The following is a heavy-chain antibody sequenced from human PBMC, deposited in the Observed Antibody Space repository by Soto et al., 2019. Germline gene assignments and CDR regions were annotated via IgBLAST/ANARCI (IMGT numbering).Heavy chain of an antibody. J-gene: IGHJ5*02. CDR1: GGSISSGGYY. CDR3: ARVGGIDCFDT. V-gene: IGHV4-31*03. D-gene: IGHD3-16*01. Sequence: QVQLQESGPGLVKPSQTLSLTCTVSGGSISSGGYYWSWIRQHPGKGLEWIGYIYYSGCTYYNPSLKSRVTISVDTSKTQFSLKLSSVTSADTAVYYCARVGGIDCFDTWGQGTLVTVSS. CDR2: IYYSGCT.